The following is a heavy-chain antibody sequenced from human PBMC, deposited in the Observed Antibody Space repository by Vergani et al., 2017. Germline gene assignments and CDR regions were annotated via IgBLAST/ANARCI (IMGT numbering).Heavy chain of an antibody. D-gene: IGHD3-9*01. J-gene: IGHJ3*01. CDR1: GFPLTTGVEG. CDR2: VYWNDDE. Sequence: QITLRESGPTLVKPTQPLTLTCTFSGFPLTTGVEGVGWIRQPPGRALEWLAFVYWNDDERYSPSLKSRVTITKDTPKNEVILTMATMDPVDTATYYCVHRLGYFDWDGAFDVWGPGTMVTVSS. V-gene: IGHV2-5*01. CDR3: VHRLGYFDWDGAFDV.